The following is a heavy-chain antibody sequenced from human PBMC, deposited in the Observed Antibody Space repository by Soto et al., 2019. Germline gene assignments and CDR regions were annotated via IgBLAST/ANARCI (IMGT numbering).Heavy chain of an antibody. V-gene: IGHV3-23*01. CDR3: AKGYCSGGSCQNFNWFDP. CDR2: ISGSGGST. Sequence: GGSLRLSCAASGFTFSSYAVSRVRQAPGKGLEWASAISGSGGSTYYADSVKGRFTISRDNSKNTLYLQMNSLRAEDTAVYYCAKGYCSGGSCQNFNWFDPWGQGTLVTVSS. CDR1: GFTFSSYA. J-gene: IGHJ5*02. D-gene: IGHD2-15*01.